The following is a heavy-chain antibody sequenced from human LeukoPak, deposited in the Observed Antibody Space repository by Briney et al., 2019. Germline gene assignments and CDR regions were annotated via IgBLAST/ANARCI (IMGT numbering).Heavy chain of an antibody. J-gene: IGHJ5*02. Sequence: SETLSLTCTVSGGSISSGGYSWNWIRQPPGKGLEWIGYIYYSGTTYYNPSLKSRVTISVDTSRNQFSLKLTSVIAADTAVYYCAREVVAALDPWGQGTLVTVSS. CDR2: IYYSGTT. CDR3: AREVVAALDP. V-gene: IGHV4-30-4*07. CDR1: GGSISSGGYS. D-gene: IGHD2-15*01.